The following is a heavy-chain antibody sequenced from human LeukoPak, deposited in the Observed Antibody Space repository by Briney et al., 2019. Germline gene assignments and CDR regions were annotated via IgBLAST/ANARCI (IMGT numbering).Heavy chain of an antibody. D-gene: IGHD5-18*01. V-gene: IGHV3-30-3*01. J-gene: IGHJ4*02. CDR2: ISHDGSES. CDR3: TKDSVAMVTTSDY. CDR1: GFTFSSHA. Sequence: GGSLRLSCAASGFTFSSHAMVWVRQAPGKGLEWVSFISHDGSESFHTESVKGRFTISRDNAKHSLYLQMNSLRPEDTALYYCTKDSVAMVTTSDYWGQGTLVTVSS.